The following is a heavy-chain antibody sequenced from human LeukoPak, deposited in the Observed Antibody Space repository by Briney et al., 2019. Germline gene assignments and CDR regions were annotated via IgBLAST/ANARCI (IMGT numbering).Heavy chain of an antibody. CDR2: ISYDGSNK. V-gene: IGHV3-30*18. Sequence: GGSLRLSCAASGFTFSNYAVHWVRQAPGRGLEWVAVISYDGSNKYYEDSVKGRFTISRDNSKNTLYLQMNSLRADDTAVYYCAKEGGSGSYTPGWFDPWGQGTLVTVSS. CDR3: AKEGGSGSYTPGWFDP. J-gene: IGHJ5*02. D-gene: IGHD3-10*01. CDR1: GFTFSNYA.